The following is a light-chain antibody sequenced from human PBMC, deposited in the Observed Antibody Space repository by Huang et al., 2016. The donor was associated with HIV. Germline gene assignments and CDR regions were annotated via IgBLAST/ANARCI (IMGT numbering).Light chain of an antibody. Sequence: DIVMTQSPDSLAVSPGERATINCKSSQTVLYSLNKKTYLAWFQQKPGPPPKLRIYWATTRESGVPDRFRGSGSGTDFTLTINNLQAEDVAFYFCLQYYSVPQTFGHGTKVEIK. CDR2: WAT. CDR1: QTVLYSLNKKTY. CDR3: LQYYSVPQT. J-gene: IGKJ1*01. V-gene: IGKV4-1*01.